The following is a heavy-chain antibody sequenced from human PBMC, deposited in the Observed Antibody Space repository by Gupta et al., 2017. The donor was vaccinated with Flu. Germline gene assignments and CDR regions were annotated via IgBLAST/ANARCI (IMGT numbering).Heavy chain of an antibody. CDR1: GFTFSNSD. D-gene: IGHD3-10*01. CDR3: VRTMVRGVISHYYYYYGMDV. Sequence: EVQLVESGGGLVLPGGSLRLSCAASGFTFSNSDMNWGHQAPGKGREWVSGVSWNCSRTHYADSVKGRFIISRDNSRNTLYLQTNSLRAEDTAVYYCVRTMVRGVISHYYYYYGMDVWCQGTTVTVSS. CDR2: VSWNCSRT. J-gene: IGHJ6*02. V-gene: IGHV3-35*01.